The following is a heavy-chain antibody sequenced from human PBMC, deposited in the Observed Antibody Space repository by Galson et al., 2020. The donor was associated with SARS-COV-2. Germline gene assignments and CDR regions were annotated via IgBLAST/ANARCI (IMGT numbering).Heavy chain of an antibody. Sequence: ASVKVSCKASGYTFTGSYMHWVRKAPGQGLEWMGWINPNSGGPNYAQKFQGRVTMTRDTSISTAYMELSRLRSDDTAVYYCARDPPYYDILTGYPNFDYWGQGTLVTVSS. D-gene: IGHD3-9*01. V-gene: IGHV1-2*02. J-gene: IGHJ4*02. CDR3: ARDPPYYDILTGYPNFDY. CDR1: GYTFTGSY. CDR2: INPNSGGP.